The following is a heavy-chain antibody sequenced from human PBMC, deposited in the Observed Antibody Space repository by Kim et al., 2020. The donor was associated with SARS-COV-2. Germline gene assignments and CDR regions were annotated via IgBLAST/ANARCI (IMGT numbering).Heavy chain of an antibody. J-gene: IGHJ3*02. D-gene: IGHD3-22*01. CDR2: ISYDGSNK. Sequence: GGSLRLSCAASGFTFSSYAMHWVRQAPGKGLEWVAVISYDGSNKYYADSVKGRFTISRDNSKNTLYLQMNSLRAEDTAVYYCARAFDIYDSSGDDAFDI. V-gene: IGHV3-30*04. CDR1: GFTFSSYA. CDR3: ARAFDIYDSSGDDAFDI.